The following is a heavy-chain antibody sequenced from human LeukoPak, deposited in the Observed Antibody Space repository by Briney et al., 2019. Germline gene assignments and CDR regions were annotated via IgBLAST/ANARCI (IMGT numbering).Heavy chain of an antibody. Sequence: ASVKVSCKASGYTFTAYYFHLLRHAPGQGLEWMGWINPNSGGTNYAQKFQGRVTMTRDTSISTTYMELSRRSSDDTSVYYCTRKGRGTYDYWGQGTLVTVSS. J-gene: IGHJ4*02. V-gene: IGHV1-2*02. CDR1: GYTFTAYY. CDR3: TRKGRGTYDY. D-gene: IGHD3-16*01. CDR2: INPNSGGT.